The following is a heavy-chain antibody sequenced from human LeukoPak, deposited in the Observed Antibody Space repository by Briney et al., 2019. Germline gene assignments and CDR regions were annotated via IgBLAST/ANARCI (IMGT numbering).Heavy chain of an antibody. D-gene: IGHD3-3*01. Sequence: ASVKVSCKASGYTFTGYYMHWVRQAPGQGLEWMGWINPNSGGTNYAQKFQGRVTMTRDTSISTAYMELSRLRSDDTAVYYCARERLRDFWSGYYYRAYYFDYWGQGTLVTVSS. CDR3: ARERLRDFWSGYYYRAYYFDY. CDR2: INPNSGGT. J-gene: IGHJ4*02. CDR1: GYTFTGYY. V-gene: IGHV1-2*02.